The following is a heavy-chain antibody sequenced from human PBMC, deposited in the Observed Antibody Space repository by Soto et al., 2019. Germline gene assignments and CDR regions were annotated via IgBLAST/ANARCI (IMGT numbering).Heavy chain of an antibody. CDR3: ASLPYCSSTSCWFDP. J-gene: IGHJ5*02. D-gene: IGHD2-2*01. CDR1: GGSISSYY. CDR2: IYYSGST. V-gene: IGHV4-59*08. Sequence: SETLSLTCTVSGGSISSYYWSWIRQPPGKGLEWIGYIYYSGSTNYNPSLKSRVTISVDTSKNQFSLKLSSVTAADSAVYYCASLPYCSSTSCWFDPWGQGTLVTVSS.